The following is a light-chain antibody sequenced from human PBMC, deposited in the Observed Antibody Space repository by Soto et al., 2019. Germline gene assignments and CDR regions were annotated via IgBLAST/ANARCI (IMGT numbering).Light chain of an antibody. CDR2: LAS. J-gene: IGKJ4*01. V-gene: IGKV1-39*01. CDR3: QQSLSNPRT. CDR1: QKIHNF. Sequence: DIQLTQSPSSLSASVGDRVTITCRASQKIHNFLSWYQHKRGKAPKLLIFLASTLETGVPSRFGGSGSGTGFTLTISHLEPEDFATYYCQQSLSNPRTFGGGTKVDIK.